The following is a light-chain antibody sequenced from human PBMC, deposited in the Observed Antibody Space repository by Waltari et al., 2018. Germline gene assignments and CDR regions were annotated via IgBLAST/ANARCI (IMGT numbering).Light chain of an antibody. V-gene: IGKV3-11*01. CDR3: QQRYSWPPIT. Sequence: EIVLTRSPATLSLSPGERATLSCRASQSVVSYLAWYQQKPGQAPRLLIYDAFNRATGTPARFSGSGSGTDFTLTISSLEPEDFAVYYCQQRYSWPPITFGQGTRLEIK. CDR2: DAF. J-gene: IGKJ5*01. CDR1: QSVVSY.